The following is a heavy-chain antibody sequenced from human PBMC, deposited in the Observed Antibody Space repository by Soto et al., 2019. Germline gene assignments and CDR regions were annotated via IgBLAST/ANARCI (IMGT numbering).Heavy chain of an antibody. Sequence: PGESLKISCKGSGYSFTSYWISWVRQMPGKGLEWMGRIDPSDSYTNYSPSFQGHVTISADKSISTAYLQWSSLKASDTAMYYCARQKYQLLFVSYYYGMDVSGQGTTVTVSS. CDR3: ARQKYQLLFVSYYYGMDV. J-gene: IGHJ6*02. CDR1: GYSFTSYW. CDR2: IDPSDSYT. V-gene: IGHV5-10-1*01. D-gene: IGHD2-2*01.